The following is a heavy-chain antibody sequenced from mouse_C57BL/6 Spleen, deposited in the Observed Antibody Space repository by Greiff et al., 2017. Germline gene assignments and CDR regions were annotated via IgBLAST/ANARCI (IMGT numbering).Heavy chain of an antibody. V-gene: IGHV1-64*01. CDR3: ARRVHDYGDGGS. CDR1: GYTFTSYW. J-gene: IGHJ1*03. D-gene: IGHD2-4*01. Sequence: VQLPQPGAELVKPGASVKLSCKASGYTFTSYWMHWVKQRPGQGLEWIGMIHPTSGSTNYDEKFKSKATLTVDESSSTAYMQLSGLTSEDSAVYYCARRVHDYGDGGSWGTGTTVTVSS. CDR2: IHPTSGST.